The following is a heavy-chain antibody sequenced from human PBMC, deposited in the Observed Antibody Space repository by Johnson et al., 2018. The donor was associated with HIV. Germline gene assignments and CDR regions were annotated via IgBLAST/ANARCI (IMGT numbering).Heavy chain of an antibody. Sequence: VQLVESGGGLIQPGGSLRLSCAASGFTISSNYMSWVRQAPGKGLEWVSVIYSGGSTYYADSVKGRFTISRDSFENTVYLQMNSLRAGDTAVYYCARGGYSTILDSLDIWGQGTMVTVSS. V-gene: IGHV3-53*01. CDR2: IYSGGST. D-gene: IGHD6-13*01. J-gene: IGHJ3*02. CDR3: ARGGYSTILDSLDI. CDR1: GFTISSNY.